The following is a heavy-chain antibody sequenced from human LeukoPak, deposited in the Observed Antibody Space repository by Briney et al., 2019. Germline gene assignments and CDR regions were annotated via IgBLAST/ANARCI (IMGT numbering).Heavy chain of an antibody. V-gene: IGHV1-2*02. J-gene: IGHJ2*01. CDR3: ARDRGTGTAMVTQPVAATPDWYFDL. D-gene: IGHD2-15*01. Sequence: ASVKVSCKASGYTFTGYYMHWVRQAPGQGLEWMGWINPNSGGTNYAQKFQGRVTMTRDTSISTAYMELSRLRSDDTAVYYCARDRGTGTAMVTQPVAATPDWYFDLWGRGTLVTVSS. CDR1: GYTFTGYY. CDR2: INPNSGGT.